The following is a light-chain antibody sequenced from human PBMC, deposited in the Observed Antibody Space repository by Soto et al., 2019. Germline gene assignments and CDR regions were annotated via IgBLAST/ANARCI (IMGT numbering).Light chain of an antibody. CDR3: QQFGISPWT. V-gene: IGKV3-20*01. J-gene: IGKJ1*01. CDR1: QSVSSSY. CDR2: GAS. Sequence: EIVSTQSPGTLSLSPGERATRSCRASQSVSSSYLAWYQQKPGQAPRLLIYGASTRATGIPDRFSGSGSVTNFTLTISRLEPEDFAVYYCQQFGISPWTFGQGTKVDIK.